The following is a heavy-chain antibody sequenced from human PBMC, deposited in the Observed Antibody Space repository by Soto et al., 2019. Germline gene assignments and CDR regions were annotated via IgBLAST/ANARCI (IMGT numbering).Heavy chain of an antibody. J-gene: IGHJ4*02. Sequence: QVQLQESGPGLVKPSETLSLTCTVSGASISRDHWNWIRQPPGKGLEWIGEYSGSTNYNPSLKSRVTKSVDTSKNQFSWKLSLVTAADTAVYFCATYTSDGGGRGYWGQGTLVTVSS. CDR1: GASISRDH. CDR3: ATYTSDGGGRGY. CDR2: EYSGST. D-gene: IGHD6-19*01. V-gene: IGHV4-59*08.